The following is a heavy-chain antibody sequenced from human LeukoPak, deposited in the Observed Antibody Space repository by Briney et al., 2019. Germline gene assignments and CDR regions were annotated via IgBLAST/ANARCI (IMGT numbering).Heavy chain of an antibody. CDR2: TNHSGST. Sequence: SETLSLTCAVYGESFSGHCWSWIRQPPGRGLEWIGETNHSGSTNYSPSLKSRVTISLDTSKNQFSLNLSSVTAADTAVYYCARHPRLRPYYFDYWGQGTLVTVSS. CDR1: GESFSGHC. V-gene: IGHV4-34*01. CDR3: ARHPRLRPYYFDY. D-gene: IGHD4-17*01. J-gene: IGHJ4*02.